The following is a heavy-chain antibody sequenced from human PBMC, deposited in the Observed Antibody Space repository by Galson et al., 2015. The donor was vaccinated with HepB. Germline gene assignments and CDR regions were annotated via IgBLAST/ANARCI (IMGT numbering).Heavy chain of an antibody. J-gene: IGHJ4*02. Sequence: SVKVSCKASGGTFSSYAISWVRQAPGQGLEWMGRIIPILGIANYAQKFQGRVTITADKSTSTAYMELSSLRSEDTAVYYCATGVGTCKHSSSCTDYWGQGTLVTVSS. CDR1: GGTFSSYA. V-gene: IGHV1-69*04. CDR3: ATGVGTCKHSSSCTDY. D-gene: IGHD6-13*01. CDR2: IIPILGIA.